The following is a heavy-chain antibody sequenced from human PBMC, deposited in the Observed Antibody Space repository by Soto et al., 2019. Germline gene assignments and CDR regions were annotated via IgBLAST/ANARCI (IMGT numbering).Heavy chain of an antibody. CDR2: IRSKANSYAT. Sequence: EVQLVESGGGLVQPGGSLKLSCAASGFAFSGSAMHWVRQASGKGLEWVGRIRSKANSYATAYAASVKGRFTISRDDSKNTAYLQMNSLKTEDTAVYYCTSRLSTDYWGQGTLVTVSS. J-gene: IGHJ4*02. CDR1: GFAFSGSA. CDR3: TSRLSTDY. V-gene: IGHV3-73*02.